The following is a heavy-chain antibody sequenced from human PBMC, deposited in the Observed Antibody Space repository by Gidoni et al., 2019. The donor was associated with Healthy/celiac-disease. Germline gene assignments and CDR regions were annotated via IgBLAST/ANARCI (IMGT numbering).Heavy chain of an antibody. CDR1: GFHFRSYS. CDR3: ASGAVAGLY. Sequence: EVQLVESGGGLVKPGGSLRLCCAASGFHFRSYSLNWVRQAPGKGLEWVSSISSSSSYIYYADSVKGRFTISRDNAKNSLYLQMNSLRAEDTAVYYCASGAVAGLYWGQGTLVTVSS. J-gene: IGHJ4*02. CDR2: ISSSSSYI. V-gene: IGHV3-21*01. D-gene: IGHD6-19*01.